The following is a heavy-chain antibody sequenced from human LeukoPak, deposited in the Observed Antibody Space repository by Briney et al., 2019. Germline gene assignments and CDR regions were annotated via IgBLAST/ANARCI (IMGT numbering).Heavy chain of an antibody. J-gene: IGHJ5*02. CDR2: INTNTGNP. CDR1: GYTFTSYA. Sequence: ASVKVSCKASGYTFTSYAMNWVRQAPGQGLEWMGWINTNTGNPTYAQGFTGRFVFSLDTSVSTAYLQISSLKAEDTAVYYCARGLHYYDTSVVKSRFDPWGQGTLVTVSS. D-gene: IGHD3-22*01. V-gene: IGHV7-4-1*02. CDR3: ARGLHYYDTSVVKSRFDP.